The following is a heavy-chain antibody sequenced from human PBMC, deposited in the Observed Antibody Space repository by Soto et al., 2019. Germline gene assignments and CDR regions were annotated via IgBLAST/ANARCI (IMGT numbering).Heavy chain of an antibody. D-gene: IGHD1-26*01. Sequence: QVQLVQSGPEVKKPGASVKVSCEASGYTFTTSGSSWVRQAPGQGLEWMGWISTYKGDTNSAQKFQGRVTMTADTSTGTVYMELMSLKSDDTAVYYCARQGSWPYYYYGLDVWGQGTTVTVSS. CDR1: GYTFTTSG. CDR2: ISTYKGDT. V-gene: IGHV1-18*01. CDR3: ARQGSWPYYYYGLDV. J-gene: IGHJ6*02.